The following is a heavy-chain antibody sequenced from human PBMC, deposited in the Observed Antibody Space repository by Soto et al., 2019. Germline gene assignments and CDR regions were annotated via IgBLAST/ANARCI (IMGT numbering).Heavy chain of an antibody. CDR3: ARGHYYDSSGYYQYFDY. V-gene: IGHV3-30-3*01. Sequence: SLRLSCAASGFTFSSYAMHWVRQAPGKGLEWVAVISYDGSNKYYADSVKGRFTISRDNSKNTLYLQMNSLRAEDTAVYYCARGHYYDSSGYYQYFDYWGQGTLVTVSS. CDR2: ISYDGSNK. J-gene: IGHJ4*02. D-gene: IGHD3-22*01. CDR1: GFTFSSYA.